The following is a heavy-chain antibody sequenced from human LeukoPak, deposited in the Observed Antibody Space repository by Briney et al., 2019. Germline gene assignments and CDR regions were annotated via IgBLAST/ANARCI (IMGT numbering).Heavy chain of an antibody. V-gene: IGHV4-4*02. CDR2: IYDSGIT. CDR3: ARGVLIDY. CDR1: GASFSSNNC. Sequence: SETLSLTCAVSGASFSSNNCWTWVRQPPGKGLEWIGEIYDSGITNYSPSLRSRVTISIDNSKKQFSLSLSSVTAADTAVYYCARGVLIDYWGQGTLVTVSS. J-gene: IGHJ4*02.